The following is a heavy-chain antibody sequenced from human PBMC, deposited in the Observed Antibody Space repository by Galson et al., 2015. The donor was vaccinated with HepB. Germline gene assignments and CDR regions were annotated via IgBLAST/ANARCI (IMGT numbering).Heavy chain of an antibody. J-gene: IGHJ6*02. CDR2: ISGSGGST. CDR1: GFTFSSYA. D-gene: IGHD2-21*02. Sequence: SLRLSCAASGFTFSSYAMSWVRQAPGKGLEWVSAISGSGGSTYYADSVKGRFTISRDNSKNTLYLQMNSLRAEDTAVYYCAKDRAYCGGDCYSYYYYGMDVWGQGTTVTVSS. V-gene: IGHV3-23*01. CDR3: AKDRAYCGGDCYSYYYYGMDV.